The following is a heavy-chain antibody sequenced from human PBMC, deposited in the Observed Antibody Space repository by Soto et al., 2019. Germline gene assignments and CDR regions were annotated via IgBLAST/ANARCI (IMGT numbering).Heavy chain of an antibody. Sequence: QVQLVESGGGVVQPGRSLRLSCAASGFTFSSYGMHWVRQAPGKGLEWVAVIWYDGSNKYYADSVKGRFTISRDNSXNXLYXXMNXXXXXXXXVXXXXXXXXXXXXXLGXWGQGTLVTVSS. J-gene: IGHJ4*02. V-gene: IGHV3-33*01. CDR1: GFTFSSYG. CDR2: IWYDGSNK. CDR3: XXXXXXXXXXLGX. D-gene: IGHD2-8*01.